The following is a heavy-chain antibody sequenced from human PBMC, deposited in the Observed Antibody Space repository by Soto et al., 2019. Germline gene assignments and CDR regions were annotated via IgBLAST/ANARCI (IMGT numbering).Heavy chain of an antibody. D-gene: IGHD6-19*01. Sequence: QVQLQESGPGLVKPSQTLSLTCTVSGGSISSGDYYWSWIRQPPGKGLEWIGYIYYSGSTYYNPSLKSRVTISVDTSKKQFSLKLSSVTAADTAVYYCAREMQQWLVHRRRRGGFDYWGQGTLVTVSS. CDR2: IYYSGST. J-gene: IGHJ4*02. CDR1: GGSISSGDYY. CDR3: AREMQQWLVHRRRRGGFDY. V-gene: IGHV4-30-4*01.